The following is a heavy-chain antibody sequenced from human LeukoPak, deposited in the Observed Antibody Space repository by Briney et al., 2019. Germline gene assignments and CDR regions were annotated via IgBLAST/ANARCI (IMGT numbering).Heavy chain of an antibody. CDR2: INHSGST. Sequence: SETLSLTCAAYGGSFSGYYWSWIRQPPGKGLEWIGEINHSGSTNYNPSLKSRVTISVDRSKNQFSLRLRSVTAADTAVYYCARVSFTYGPLDSWGPGILVTVSS. D-gene: IGHD4-17*01. V-gene: IGHV4-34*01. J-gene: IGHJ4*02. CDR1: GGSFSGYY. CDR3: ARVSFTYGPLDS.